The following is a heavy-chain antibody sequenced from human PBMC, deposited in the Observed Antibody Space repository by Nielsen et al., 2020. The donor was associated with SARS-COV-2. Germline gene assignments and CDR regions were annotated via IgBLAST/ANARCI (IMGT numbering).Heavy chain of an antibody. D-gene: IGHD3-9*01. CDR3: ARGGLTILRYFDWPLLD. J-gene: IGHJ4*02. Sequence: GESLKISCAASGFTFSSYDMHWVRQATGKGLEWVSAIGTAGDTYYPGSVKGRFTISRENAKSSLYLQMNSLRAGDTAVYYCARGGLTILRYFDWPLLDWGQGTLVTVSS. CDR1: GFTFSSYD. V-gene: IGHV3-13*04. CDR2: IGTAGDT.